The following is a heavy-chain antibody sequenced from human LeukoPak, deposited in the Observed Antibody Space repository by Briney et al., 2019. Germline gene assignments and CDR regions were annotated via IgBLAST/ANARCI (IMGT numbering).Heavy chain of an antibody. CDR1: GYTFTGYY. CDR3: ARSINRGDDFDI. CDR2: ISPNSGGT. Sequence: ASVKVSCKASGYTFTGYYMHWVRQAPGQGLEWMGWISPNSGGTNSAQKFQGRVTMTRDTSISTAYMELSRLRSDDTAVYYCARSINRGDDFDIWGQGTMVTVSS. D-gene: IGHD3-10*01. J-gene: IGHJ3*02. V-gene: IGHV1-2*02.